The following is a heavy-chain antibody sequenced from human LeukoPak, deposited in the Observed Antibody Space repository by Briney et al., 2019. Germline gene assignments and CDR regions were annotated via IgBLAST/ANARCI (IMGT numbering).Heavy chain of an antibody. Sequence: ASVKVSCKASGYTFTSYYMHWVRQAPGQGLEWMGIINPSGGSTSYAQKFQGRVTMTRDTSTSTVYMELRSLRSEDTAVYYCARDRSAPIVVVDPGFDPWGQGTLVTVSS. CDR3: ARDRSAPIVVVDPGFDP. V-gene: IGHV1-46*01. D-gene: IGHD3-22*01. CDR1: GYTFTSYY. J-gene: IGHJ5*02. CDR2: INPSGGST.